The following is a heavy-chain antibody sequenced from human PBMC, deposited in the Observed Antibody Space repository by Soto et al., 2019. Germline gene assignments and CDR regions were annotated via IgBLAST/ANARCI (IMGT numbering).Heavy chain of an antibody. CDR3: ARGLYYYDSRGYWGY. Sequence: GGSLRLSCAASGFTFSSYGMHWVRQAPGKGLEWVAVISHDGNDKYYADSVKGRFTISRDNSKNTLFLQMNSLRDEDTAVYYCARGLYYYDSRGYWGYWGQGTLVTVSS. CDR2: ISHDGNDK. CDR1: GFTFSSYG. D-gene: IGHD3-22*01. V-gene: IGHV3-30*03. J-gene: IGHJ4*02.